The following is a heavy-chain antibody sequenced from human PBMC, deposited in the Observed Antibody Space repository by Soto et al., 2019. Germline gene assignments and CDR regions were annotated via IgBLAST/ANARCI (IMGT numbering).Heavy chain of an antibody. Sequence: QVQLVQSGAEVKQPGSSVQVSCTASGGTSSSYTISWVRQAPGQGLEWMGRIIPMFGFAKYAQKFQGRVTITADRSSKTAYMELSSLSSEDTAVYYCARGTPVPTYFFDYWGQGTLLSVSS. J-gene: IGHJ4*02. CDR1: GGTSSSYT. D-gene: IGHD3-16*01. V-gene: IGHV1-69*02. CDR2: IIPMFGFA. CDR3: ARGTPVPTYFFDY.